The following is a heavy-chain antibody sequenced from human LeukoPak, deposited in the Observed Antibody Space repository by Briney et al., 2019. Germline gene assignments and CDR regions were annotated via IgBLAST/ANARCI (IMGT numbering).Heavy chain of an antibody. CDR2: IYYSGNT. V-gene: IGHV4-59*01. J-gene: IGHJ4*02. Sequence: SETLSLTCTVSGDSINNYYWSWIRQPPGKGLEWIGYIYYSGNTNYNLSLKSRVTISVDTSKNQFSLKLSSVTAADTAVYYCARITWVGVITSSYYFDYWGQGTLVTVSS. CDR1: GDSINNYY. D-gene: IGHD3-22*01. CDR3: ARITWVGVITSSYYFDY.